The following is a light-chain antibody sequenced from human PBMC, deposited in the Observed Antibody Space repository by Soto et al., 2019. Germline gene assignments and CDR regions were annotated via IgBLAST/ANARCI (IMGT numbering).Light chain of an antibody. CDR1: QGVSNY. J-gene: IGKJ1*01. V-gene: IGKV1-27*01. CDR3: QKYNSAPRS. Sequence: DIQMTQAPSSLSASVGDRVTITCRASQGVSNYLAWYQQKTGKVPKLLIYAASVLQPGVPSRFSGIGSGTDFTLTISSLQPEDVATYYCQKYNSAPRSFGPGTKVEI. CDR2: AAS.